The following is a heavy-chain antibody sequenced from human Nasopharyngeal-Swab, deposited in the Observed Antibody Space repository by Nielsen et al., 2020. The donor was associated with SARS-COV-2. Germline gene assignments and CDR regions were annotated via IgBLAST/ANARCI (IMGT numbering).Heavy chain of an antibody. J-gene: IGHJ6*02. V-gene: IGHV1-69*13. CDR3: ARVSNVEYSSMTYYYYGMDV. D-gene: IGHD6-6*01. CDR1: GDTFNNNA. Sequence: SVKVSCKASGDTFNNNAISWVRQAPGQGLEWMGGIIPIYGTTNRAQKFQGRLTITADDTTNTAYMELSSLRSEDTAVYYCARVSNVEYSSMTYYYYGMDVWGQGTTVTVSS. CDR2: IIPIYGTT.